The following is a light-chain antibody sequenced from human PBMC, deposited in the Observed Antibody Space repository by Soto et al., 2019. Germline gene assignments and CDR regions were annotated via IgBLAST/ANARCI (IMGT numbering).Light chain of an antibody. J-gene: IGKJ2*02. CDR2: GAT. CDR1: QNVGNS. Sequence: EIVMTQSPATLSVSPGERATLSCRASQNVGNSLAWYQQKPGQAPRLLIYGATTRATGIPARFSGSGSGTDFSLTNSSLQSEDFAAYYCQHYNNWPPCTFGQGTKVEIK. CDR3: QHYNNWPPCT. V-gene: IGKV3-15*01.